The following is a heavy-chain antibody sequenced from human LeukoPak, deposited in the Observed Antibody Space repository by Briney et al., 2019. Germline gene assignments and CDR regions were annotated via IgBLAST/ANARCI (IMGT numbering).Heavy chain of an antibody. Sequence: GGSLRLSCAASGFTFSSYWMSWVRQAPGKGVEGVANIKQDGSEKYYVDSVKGRFTISRDNAKNSLYLQMNSLRAEDTAVYYCARMQLERFSFDYWGQGTLVTVSS. CDR3: ARMQLERFSFDY. CDR1: GFTFSSYW. CDR2: IKQDGSEK. D-gene: IGHD1-1*01. J-gene: IGHJ4*02. V-gene: IGHV3-7*04.